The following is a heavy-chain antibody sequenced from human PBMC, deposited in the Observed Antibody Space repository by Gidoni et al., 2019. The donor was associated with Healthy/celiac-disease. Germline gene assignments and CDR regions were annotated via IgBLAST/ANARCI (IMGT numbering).Heavy chain of an antibody. CDR2: ISSSISYT. V-gene: IGHV3-11*06. CDR3: ARDHQGGTYDDYVWGSSPDY. J-gene: IGHJ4*02. D-gene: IGHD3-16*01. CDR1: GFTFSESA. Sequence: VQLVQPWGGLAKLGGSLRLSCAASGFTFSESAMGWIRQAPGKGLEWVSYISSSISYTIYADSVKGRFTISRDNAKNSLYLQMNSLRAEDTAVYSCARDHQGGTYDDYVWGSSPDYWGQGTLVTVSS.